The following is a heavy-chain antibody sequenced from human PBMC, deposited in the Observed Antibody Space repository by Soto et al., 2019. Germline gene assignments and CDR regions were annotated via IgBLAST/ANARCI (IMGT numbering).Heavy chain of an antibody. CDR2: ISYDGSNK. CDR1: GFTFSSYA. J-gene: IGHJ4*02. D-gene: IGHD3-10*01. V-gene: IGHV3-30-3*01. CDR3: ASNGDLDY. Sequence: QVQLVESGGGVVQPGRSLRLSCAASGFTFSSYAMHWVRQAPGKGLEWVAVISYDGSNKYYADSVKGRFTISRDNSKNTLYLQMNSLRAEDTAVYYCASNGDLDYWGQGTLVTVSS.